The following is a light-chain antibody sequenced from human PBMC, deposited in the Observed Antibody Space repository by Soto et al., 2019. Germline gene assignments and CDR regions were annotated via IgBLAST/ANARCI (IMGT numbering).Light chain of an antibody. V-gene: IGLV2-8*01. CDR2: EVS. Sequence: QSALTQSPSASGSPGQSVTISCTGTSSDVGNYKYVSWYQQHPGKAPKLMIYEVSKRPSGVPDRFSGSKSGNTASLTVSGLQVEDEAAYYCSSYAGSNLWVFGGGTKLPVL. J-gene: IGLJ3*02. CDR3: SSYAGSNLWV. CDR1: SSDVGNYKY.